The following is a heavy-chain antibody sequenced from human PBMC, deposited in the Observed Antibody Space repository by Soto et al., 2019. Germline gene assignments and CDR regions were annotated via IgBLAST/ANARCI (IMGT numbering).Heavy chain of an antibody. J-gene: IGHJ2*01. V-gene: IGHV1-69*08. Sequence: QDQLVQSGAEVKKPGSSVKVSCKASGGTFSSHTFSWVRQAPGQGLEWMGRIIPALGTATSAQKFQGRVTITADESATTVYMELNSLRSEDTAVYYCARPDFGDYWYFDLWGRGTLVTVSS. D-gene: IGHD4-17*01. CDR1: GGTFSSHT. CDR2: IIPALGTA. CDR3: ARPDFGDYWYFDL.